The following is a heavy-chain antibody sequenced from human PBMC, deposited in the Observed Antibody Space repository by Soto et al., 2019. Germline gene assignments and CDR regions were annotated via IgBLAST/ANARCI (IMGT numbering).Heavy chain of an antibody. J-gene: IGHJ3*02. CDR1: GYTFTSYG. CDR2: ISAYNGNT. V-gene: IGHV1-18*04. Sequence: ASVKVSCKASGYTFTSYGISWVRQAPGQGLEWMGWISAYNGNTNYTQKLQGRVTMTTDTSTSTAYMELRSLRSDDTAVYYCARHIAVAGTAAFDIWGQGTMVTVSS. D-gene: IGHD6-19*01. CDR3: ARHIAVAGTAAFDI.